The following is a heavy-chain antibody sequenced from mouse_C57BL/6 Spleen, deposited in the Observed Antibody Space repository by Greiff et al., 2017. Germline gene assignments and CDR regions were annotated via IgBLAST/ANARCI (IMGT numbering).Heavy chain of an antibody. CDR2: INPRNGGT. CDR3: ARCGVFSSDDDFEG. CDR1: GYTFTSYW. Sequence: VQLQQPGPELVKPGASVKLSCKASGYTFTSYWMHWVKQRPGQGLEWIGDINPRNGGTNYNEKVKSKATLTVDKSYSTAYMPLSSLTYEDSAVYYCARCGVFSSDDDFEGWGTGTTVTVSS. V-gene: IGHV1-53*01. J-gene: IGHJ1*03. D-gene: IGHD1-1*01.